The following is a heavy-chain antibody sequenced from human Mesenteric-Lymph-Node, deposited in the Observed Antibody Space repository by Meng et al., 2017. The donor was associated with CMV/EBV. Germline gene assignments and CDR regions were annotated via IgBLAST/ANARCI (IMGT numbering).Heavy chain of an antibody. CDR3: ASLVCNTITCSTNS. CDR1: TFTFRSYS. V-gene: IGHV3-21*01. Sequence: ASTFTFRSYSMTWVRQAPGKGLEWVSFISSSSTYISYAESVKGRFTVSRDDAKNSLYLQMNSLRVEDTAVYYCASLVCNTITCSTNSWGQGTLVTVSS. D-gene: IGHD2-2*01. CDR2: ISSSSTYI. J-gene: IGHJ4*02.